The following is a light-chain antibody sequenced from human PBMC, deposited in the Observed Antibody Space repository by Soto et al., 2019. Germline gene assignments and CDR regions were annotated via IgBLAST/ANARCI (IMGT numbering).Light chain of an antibody. CDR3: QSYDSSLSRV. J-gene: IGLJ1*01. CDR2: VGN. CDR1: RGDVGSYNL. Sequence: SALTHPGSVSGSPGQTITVSCTGTRGDVGSYNLVSCYQQHPGKAPTLMIYVGNKRPSGVPDRFSGSKSGTSASLAITGLQADDEAEYYCQSYDSSLSRVFGTGTKVTVL. V-gene: IGLV2-14*02.